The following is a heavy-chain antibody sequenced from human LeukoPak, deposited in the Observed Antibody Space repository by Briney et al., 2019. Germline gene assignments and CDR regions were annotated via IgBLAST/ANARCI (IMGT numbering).Heavy chain of an antibody. J-gene: IGHJ6*03. CDR1: GGSIISGFYY. CDR3: ARAPDYYYYYMDV. Sequence: SETLSLTCTISGGSIISGFYYWDWIRQPPGKGLEWIGTIYYTGSTYHNPSLKSRVTISVDTSNNQFSLKLSSVTAADTAVYYCARAPDYYYYYMDVWGRGTTVTVSS. V-gene: IGHV4-39*07. CDR2: IYYTGST.